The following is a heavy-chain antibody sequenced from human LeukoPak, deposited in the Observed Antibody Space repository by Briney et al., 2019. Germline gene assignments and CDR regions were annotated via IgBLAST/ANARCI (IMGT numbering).Heavy chain of an antibody. J-gene: IGHJ6*03. D-gene: IGHD1-14*01. V-gene: IGHV4-38-2*02. CDR2: INHSGST. Sequence: SETLSRTCTDSDYSISSGYYWSWIRQSPGKGLDGIGNINHSGSTYYNPRLKSRVTISVDTAKNQFSLKLSSVTAEDTAVYSCARVKTGVDPFYYYYMDVWGKGTTVTASS. CDR1: DYSISSGYY. CDR3: ARVKTGVDPFYYYYMDV.